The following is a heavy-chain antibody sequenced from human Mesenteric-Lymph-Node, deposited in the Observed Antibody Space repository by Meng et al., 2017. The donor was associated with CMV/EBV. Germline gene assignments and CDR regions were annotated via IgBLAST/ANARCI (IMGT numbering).Heavy chain of an antibody. CDR3: ARERRTVVVAATDFDY. D-gene: IGHD2-15*01. V-gene: IGHV3-23*01. Sequence: SGFTFSSYAMSWVRQAPGKGLGWVSAISGSGGSTYYADSMKGRFTISRDNSKNTLYLQMNSLRAEDTAVYYCARERRTVVVAATDFDYWGQGTLVTVSS. CDR1: GFTFSSYA. J-gene: IGHJ4*02. CDR2: ISGSGGST.